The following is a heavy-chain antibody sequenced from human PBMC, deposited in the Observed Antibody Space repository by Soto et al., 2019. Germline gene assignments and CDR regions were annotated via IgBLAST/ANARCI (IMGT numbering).Heavy chain of an antibody. CDR1: GYSFTTYW. V-gene: IGHV5-10-1*03. CDR2: MDLRDSYT. Sequence: EVQLVQSGAEVKKHGESLRISCKGSGYSFTTYWISWARQMPGKGLEWMGRMDLRDSYTHYSPSFQGHVTISADKSISTAYLQWSSLTASDTAVYYCATSGYWNGTYHYFGMDVWGQGTTVTVSS. D-gene: IGHD1-1*01. J-gene: IGHJ6*02. CDR3: ATSGYWNGTYHYFGMDV.